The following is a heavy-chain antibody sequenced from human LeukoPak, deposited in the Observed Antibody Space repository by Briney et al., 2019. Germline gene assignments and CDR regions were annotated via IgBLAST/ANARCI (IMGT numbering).Heavy chain of an antibody. CDR3: AKDSGYYYGSGTYYIDY. J-gene: IGHJ4*02. D-gene: IGHD3-10*01. CDR2: ISCSGGST. Sequence: PGGSLRLSCAASGLTFSSYAMSWVRQAPGKGLEWVSAISCSGGSTYYADSVKGRFTISRDNSKNTLYLQMNSLRAEDTAVYYCAKDSGYYYGSGTYYIDYWGQGTLVTVSS. V-gene: IGHV3-23*01. CDR1: GLTFSSYA.